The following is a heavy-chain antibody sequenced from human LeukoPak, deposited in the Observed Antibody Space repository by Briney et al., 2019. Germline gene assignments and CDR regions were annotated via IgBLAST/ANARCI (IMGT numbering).Heavy chain of an antibody. CDR3: ARTYGNHFDY. D-gene: IGHD1-1*01. V-gene: IGHV3-48*02. Sequence: PGGSLRLSCVASGFIFSTYSMFWVRQAPGKGLERLSYISDSASSIYYADSVKGRFTVSRDNAKNSLYLQMNSLRDEDTAVYYCARTYGNHFDYWGQGTLVTVSS. J-gene: IGHJ4*02. CDR2: ISDSASSI. CDR1: GFIFSTYS.